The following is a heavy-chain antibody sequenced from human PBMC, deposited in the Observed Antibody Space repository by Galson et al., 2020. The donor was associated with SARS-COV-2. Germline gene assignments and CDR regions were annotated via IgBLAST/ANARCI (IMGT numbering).Heavy chain of an antibody. CDR2: IYYPGST. CDR3: ARDRSGYAAFDI. Sequence: SETLSLTCTVSGGSISSGNYYWSWIRQPPGKGLEYIGYIYYPGSTHYNPSLKSRVTISLDTSKNQFSLKLTSVTAADTAVYYCARDRSGYAAFDIWGLGTMVTVSS. CDR1: GGSISSGNYY. D-gene: IGHD2-2*01. V-gene: IGHV4-30-4*01. J-gene: IGHJ3*02.